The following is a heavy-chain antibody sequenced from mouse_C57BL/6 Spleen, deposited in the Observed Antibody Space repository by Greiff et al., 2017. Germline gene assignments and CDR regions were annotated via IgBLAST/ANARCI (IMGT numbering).Heavy chain of an antibody. Sequence: QVQLQQPGAELVKPGASVKLSCKASGYTFTSYWMHWVKQRPGQGLEWIGMINPNSGNTNYNEKFKSKATLTVDKSSSTAYMQLSSLTSEDSAVYYCARSWDRDDYWGQGTTLTVSS. V-gene: IGHV1-64*01. J-gene: IGHJ2*01. CDR3: ARSWDRDDY. CDR2: INPNSGNT. CDR1: GYTFTSYW. D-gene: IGHD4-1*01.